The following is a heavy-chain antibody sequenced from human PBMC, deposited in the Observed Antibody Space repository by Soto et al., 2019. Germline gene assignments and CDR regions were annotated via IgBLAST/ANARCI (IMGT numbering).Heavy chain of an antibody. CDR2: MNPNSGNT. V-gene: IGHV1-8*01. CDR3: ASGINYDAAGGYGFDI. D-gene: IGHD3-10*01. CDR1: GYTFTSYD. J-gene: IGHJ3*02. Sequence: QVQLVQSGAEVKKPGASVKVSCKASGYTFTSYDINWVRQATGQGLEWMGWMNPNSGNTGYAQKLQGRVTMTRNTTISTAYMELSSLRAEETAVYDDASGINYDAAGGYGFDIWGQGTMVTVSS.